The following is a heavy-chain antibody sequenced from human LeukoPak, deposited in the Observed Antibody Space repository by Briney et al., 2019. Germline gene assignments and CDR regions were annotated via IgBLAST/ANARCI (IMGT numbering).Heavy chain of an antibody. Sequence: GGSLRLSCAASGFTLSSYSMNWVRQAPGKGLEWVSAISGSGGSTYYADSVKGRFTISRDNSKNTLYLQMNSLRAEDTAVYYCAKALGRNYDFWSGYWSVDYWGQGTLVTVSS. D-gene: IGHD3-3*01. CDR3: AKALGRNYDFWSGYWSVDY. CDR1: GFTLSSYS. J-gene: IGHJ4*02. CDR2: ISGSGGST. V-gene: IGHV3-23*01.